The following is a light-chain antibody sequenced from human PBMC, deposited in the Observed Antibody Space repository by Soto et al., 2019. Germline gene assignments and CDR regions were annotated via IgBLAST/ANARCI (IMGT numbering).Light chain of an antibody. V-gene: IGLV2-14*03. CDR3: SSYTSSSTPWV. CDR2: DVS. CDR1: SSDVGGYNY. J-gene: IGLJ1*01. Sequence: QSALTQPTSVSGSPGQSIIISCTGTSSDVGGYNYVSWYQHHPGKAPKLMICDVSDLPSGVSNRFSGYKSGNTASLTISGLQAEDEADYYCSSYTSSSTPWVFGTGTKVTVL.